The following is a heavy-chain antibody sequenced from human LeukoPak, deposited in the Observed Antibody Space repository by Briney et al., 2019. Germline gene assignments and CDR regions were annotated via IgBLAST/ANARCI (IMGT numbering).Heavy chain of an antibody. J-gene: IGHJ6*03. V-gene: IGHV3-74*01. D-gene: IGHD1/OR15-1a*01. CDR2: IDKEGSAA. CDR3: ARDGYGNNYMDV. CDR1: GFIFTNYW. Sequence: GGSLRLSCVSSGFIFTNYWMHWVRQVPGKGPVWVGRIDKEGSAAFYADSVKGRFTISRDNSKNTLSLQMNSLRAEDTAVYYCARDGYGNNYMDVWGKGTTVTVSS.